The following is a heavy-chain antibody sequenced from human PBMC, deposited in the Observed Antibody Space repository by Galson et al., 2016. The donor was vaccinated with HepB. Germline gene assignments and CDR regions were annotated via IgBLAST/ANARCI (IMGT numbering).Heavy chain of an antibody. J-gene: IGHJ5*02. V-gene: IGHV3-53*01. D-gene: IGHD6-19*01. CDR1: GFTVSXNY. CDR2: XXSGGST. CDR3: ARAGGAVAAT. Sequence: SLRLSCAASGFTVSXNYMHWXRQAXXXGLXXVSLXXSGGSTYYTDSVKGRFTISRDSSNNTLYLQMSSLRVEETAVYYCARAGGAVAATWGQGTLVTVSS.